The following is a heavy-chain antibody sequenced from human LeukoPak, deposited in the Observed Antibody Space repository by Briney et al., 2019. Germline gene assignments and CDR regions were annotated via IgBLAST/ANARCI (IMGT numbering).Heavy chain of an antibody. CDR2: INHSGST. Sequence: SETLSLTCAVYGGSFSGYYWSWIRQPPGKGLEWIGEINHSGSTNYNPSLKSRVTISVDTSKNQFSLKLSSVTAADTAVYYCARLPSSSWYPYYCYGMDVWGKGTTVTVSS. CDR3: ARLPSSSWYPYYCYGMDV. V-gene: IGHV4-34*01. CDR1: GGSFSGYY. J-gene: IGHJ6*04. D-gene: IGHD6-13*01.